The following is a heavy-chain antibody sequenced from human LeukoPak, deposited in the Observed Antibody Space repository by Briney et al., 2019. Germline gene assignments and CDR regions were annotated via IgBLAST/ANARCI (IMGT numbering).Heavy chain of an antibody. J-gene: IGHJ5*02. CDR3: AKAVFGDCSGGSCYSNWFDP. CDR1: GFTFDDYA. D-gene: IGHD2-15*01. Sequence: TGGSLRLSCAASGFTFDDYAMHCVRQAPGKGLEWVSLISGGGGSTYYADSVNGRFTISRDNNKNSRYLQMNSLRTEDTALYYCAKAVFGDCSGGSCYSNWFDPWGQGTLVTVSS. V-gene: IGHV3-43*02. CDR2: ISGGGGST.